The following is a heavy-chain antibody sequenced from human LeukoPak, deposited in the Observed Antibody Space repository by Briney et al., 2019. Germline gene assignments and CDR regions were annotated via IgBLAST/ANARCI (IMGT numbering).Heavy chain of an antibody. Sequence: PGGSLSLSCAVSGFTFSSYSMQWVRQAPGKGLGLSSSISSSSSFIYYADAVKGRFTSSRDNAKISLYLQMNSLRAEDTAVYYCARDPHGVYWGEGTLVTVSS. J-gene: IGHJ4*02. V-gene: IGHV3-21*01. CDR2: ISSSSSFI. CDR1: GFTFSSYS. CDR3: ARDPHGVY. D-gene: IGHD3-10*01.